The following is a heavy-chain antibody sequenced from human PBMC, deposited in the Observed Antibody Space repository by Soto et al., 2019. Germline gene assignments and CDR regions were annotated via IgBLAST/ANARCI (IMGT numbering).Heavy chain of an antibody. V-gene: IGHV4-39*01. D-gene: IGHD6-19*01. J-gene: IGHJ3*02. Sequence: PSVTLSITCSVSGGSISSSSYYWNRIRQSPGKGLEWIGSVYYSGTTYYNPSLKRRITISVDTYNQFSLKLSSVTAADTAYYFCARRPMVGPVAENAFDIWGQGTRVTVSS. CDR2: VYYSGTT. CDR1: GGSISSSSYY. CDR3: ARRPMVGPVAENAFDI.